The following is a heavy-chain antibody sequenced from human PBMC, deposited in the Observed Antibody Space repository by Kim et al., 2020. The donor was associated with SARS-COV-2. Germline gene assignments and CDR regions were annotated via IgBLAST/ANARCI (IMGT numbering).Heavy chain of an antibody. D-gene: IGHD3-10*01. J-gene: IGHJ4*02. V-gene: IGHV3-30*18. Sequence: GGSLRLSCAASGLTFSNYGMHWVRQAPGKGLEWVAVISYDGSNKDYADSVKGRFTISRDNSKNTLYLQMNSLRAEDTAVYYCSKGAIVRGADHDYWGQGT. CDR1: GLTFSNYG. CDR3: SKGAIVRGADHDY. CDR2: ISYDGSNK.